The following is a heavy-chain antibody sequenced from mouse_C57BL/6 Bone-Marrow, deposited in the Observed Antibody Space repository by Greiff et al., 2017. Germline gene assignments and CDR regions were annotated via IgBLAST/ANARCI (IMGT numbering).Heavy chain of an antibody. Sequence: VQLQQSGAELVRPGASVKLSCTASGFNIKDDYMHWVKQRPEQGLEWIGWIDPENGDTEYASKFHGKATITADTSSNTAYLQLSSLTSEDTAVYYCTYFTTVAGRYYFDYWGQGTTLTVSS. CDR3: TYFTTVAGRYYFDY. CDR1: GFNIKDDY. J-gene: IGHJ2*01. D-gene: IGHD1-1*01. V-gene: IGHV14-4*01. CDR2: IDPENGDT.